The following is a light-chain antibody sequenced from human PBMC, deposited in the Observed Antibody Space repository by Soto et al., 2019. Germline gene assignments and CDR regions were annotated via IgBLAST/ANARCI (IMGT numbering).Light chain of an antibody. V-gene: IGLV2-8*01. J-gene: IGLJ1*01. Sequence: QSALTQPPSASGSPGQSVTISCTGTSSDVGGYKYVSWYQQHPGKAPKLILYEVSKRPSGVPDRFSGSKSGNTASLTVSGLQAEDEADYFCCSYAGSYTHVFGTGTKVTVL. CDR1: SSDVGGYKY. CDR2: EVS. CDR3: CSYAGSYTHV.